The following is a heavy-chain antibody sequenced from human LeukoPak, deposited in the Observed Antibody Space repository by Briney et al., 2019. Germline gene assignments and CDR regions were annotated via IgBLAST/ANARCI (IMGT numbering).Heavy chain of an antibody. V-gene: IGHV4-38-2*02. Sequence: SETLSLTCTVSGYSISSAYYWVWIRQPPGKGLEWIGTIYHSGTTYYNPSLKSRVAISVDTSKNLFSLKLSSVTAADTAIYYCARAYCGGDCYNSRGWFDPWGQGTLVTVSS. CDR2: IYHSGTT. J-gene: IGHJ5*02. D-gene: IGHD2-21*02. CDR3: ARAYCGGDCYNSRGWFDP. CDR1: GYSISSAYY.